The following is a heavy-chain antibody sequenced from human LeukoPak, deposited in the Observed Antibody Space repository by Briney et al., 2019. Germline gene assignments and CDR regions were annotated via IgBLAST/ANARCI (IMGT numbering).Heavy chain of an antibody. J-gene: IGHJ4*02. Sequence: VGFLRLSCAASGFNFSSYSMNWVRQVPGKGVYWVSSISSSSSYIYYADSVTGRFTISRDNAKNSLYLQMTSLRAEDTAVYYCARDQVTITNVHKNIVWGKGALVTV. CDR1: GFNFSSYS. CDR3: ARDQVTITNVHKNIV. D-gene: IGHD2-21*01. CDR2: ISSSSSYI. V-gene: IGHV3-21*01.